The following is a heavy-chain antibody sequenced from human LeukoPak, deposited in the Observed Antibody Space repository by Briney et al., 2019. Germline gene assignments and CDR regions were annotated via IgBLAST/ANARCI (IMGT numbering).Heavy chain of an antibody. J-gene: IGHJ6*03. CDR3: ARVGEGYGSGRRENYYYYYMDV. V-gene: IGHV4-4*07. CDR2: IYTSGST. CDR1: GDSISSYY. Sequence: PSETLSLTCTVSGDSISSYYWSWIRQPAGKGLEWIGRIYTSGSTNYNPSPKSRVTISVDTSKNQFSLKLSSVTAADTAVYYCARVGEGYGSGRRENYYYYYMDVWGKGTTVTISS. D-gene: IGHD3-10*01.